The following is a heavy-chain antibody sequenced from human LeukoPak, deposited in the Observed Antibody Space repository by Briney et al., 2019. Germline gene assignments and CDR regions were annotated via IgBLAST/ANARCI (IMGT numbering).Heavy chain of an antibody. CDR2: ISYDGSNK. CDR3: ARVSIFGVVYLDAFDI. J-gene: IGHJ3*02. V-gene: IGHV3-30*04. Sequence: SGGSLRLSCAASGFTFSSYAMHWVRQAPGKGLEWVAVISYDGSNKYYADSVKGRFTISRDNSKNTLYLQMNSLRAEDTAVYYCARVSIFGVVYLDAFDIWGQGTMVTVSS. CDR1: GFTFSSYA. D-gene: IGHD3-3*01.